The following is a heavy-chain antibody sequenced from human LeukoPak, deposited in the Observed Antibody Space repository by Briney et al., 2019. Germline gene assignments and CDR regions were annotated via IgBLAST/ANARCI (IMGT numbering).Heavy chain of an antibody. Sequence: GGSLRLSCAASGFTFSSYSMNWVRQAPGKGLEWVSSISSSSSYIYYADSVKGRFTISRDNAKNSLYLQMNSLRAEDTAVYYCARDPGDEYYYDSSGYFDYWGQGTLVTVSS. CDR3: ARDPGDEYYYDSSGYFDY. V-gene: IGHV3-21*01. CDR2: ISSSSSYI. D-gene: IGHD3-22*01. J-gene: IGHJ4*02. CDR1: GFTFSSYS.